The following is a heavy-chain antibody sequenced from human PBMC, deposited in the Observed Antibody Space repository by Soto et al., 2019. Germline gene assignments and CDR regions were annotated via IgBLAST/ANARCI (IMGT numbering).Heavy chain of an antibody. V-gene: IGHV1-69*02. D-gene: IGHD2-2*01. Sequence: QVHLIQSGAEVKKPGSSVKVSCKAAGGTFNTYTLFWVRQAPGHGLEWMGRIIPMLPVTNSAQKFQGRLTLTAPKSTGTAFMELTSLPSDDTAVYYCSIGSWSAETFDVWGQGKMVTVSS. CDR1: GGTFNTYT. CDR3: SIGSWSAETFDV. CDR2: IIPMLPVT. J-gene: IGHJ3*01.